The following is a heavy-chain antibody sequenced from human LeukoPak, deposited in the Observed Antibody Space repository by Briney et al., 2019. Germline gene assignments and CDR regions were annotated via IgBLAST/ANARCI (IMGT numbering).Heavy chain of an antibody. J-gene: IGHJ2*01. CDR1: GFTFSTYT. CDR2: ISYSSSYI. Sequence: PGGSLRLSCAASGFTFSTYTMNWVRQAPGKGLEWVSSISYSSSYIYYADSVKGRFTISRDNAKNSLDLQMNSLRAEDTAVFYCVGGDWGHWYFDLWGRGTLVTVSS. V-gene: IGHV3-21*01. D-gene: IGHD3/OR15-3a*01. CDR3: VGGDWGHWYFDL.